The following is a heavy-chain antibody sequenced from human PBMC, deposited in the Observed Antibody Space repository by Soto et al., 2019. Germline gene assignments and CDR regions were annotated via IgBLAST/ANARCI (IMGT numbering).Heavy chain of an antibody. D-gene: IGHD2-2*02. CDR3: ARDIVVVPAAIQKFYYYYYGMDX. CDR1: GFTFSSYA. Sequence: GGSLTLSCAASGFTFSSYAMSWVRQAPGKGLEWVSSISCSGGSTCYADSVKGRFTISRDNAKNTLYLQMNSLRAEDTAVYYCARDIVVVPAAIQKFYYYYYGMDXWGQGTTVTVS. J-gene: IGHJ6*02. CDR2: ISCSGGST. V-gene: IGHV3-23*01.